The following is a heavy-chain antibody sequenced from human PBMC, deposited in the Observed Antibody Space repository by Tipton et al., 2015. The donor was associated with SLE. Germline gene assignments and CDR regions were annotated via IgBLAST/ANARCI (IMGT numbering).Heavy chain of an antibody. Sequence: GLVKPSETLSLTCDVSGDSTSSDDYWAWIRQPPGKGLDWIGSINRSGNTYNTPSYRSRVSMSIDTSQNQFSLKLNSVTAADTAVYYCARQTAYTGSFPPFYFDNWGQETLVTVSS. J-gene: IGHJ4*02. CDR3: ARQTAYTGSFPPFYFDN. V-gene: IGHV4-38-2*01. CDR1: GDSTSSDDY. D-gene: IGHD1-26*01. CDR2: INRSGNT.